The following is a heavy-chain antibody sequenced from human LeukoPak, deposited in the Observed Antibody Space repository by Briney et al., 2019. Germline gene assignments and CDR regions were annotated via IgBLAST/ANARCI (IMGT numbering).Heavy chain of an antibody. D-gene: IGHD1-1*01. CDR2: VNHSGST. CDR3: ARAQGTRDGWFDP. Sequence: SETLSLTCAVYGGSFSGYYWSWIRQPPGKGLEWIGEVNHSGSTDYNPSLKSRVTISVDTSKNQFSLKLSSVTAADTAVYYCARAQGTRDGWFDPWGQGTLVTVSS. CDR1: GGSFSGYY. V-gene: IGHV4-34*01. J-gene: IGHJ5*02.